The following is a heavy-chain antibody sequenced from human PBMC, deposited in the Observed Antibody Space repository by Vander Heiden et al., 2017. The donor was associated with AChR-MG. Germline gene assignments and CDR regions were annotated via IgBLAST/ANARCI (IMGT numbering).Heavy chain of an antibody. J-gene: IGHJ4*02. CDR1: GFTFSSYA. Sequence: EVQLLESGGGLLQPGGSLRLSCAAPGFTFSSYALSWVRQAPGKGLEWVSAISGSGGSTYYADSVKGRFTISRDNSKNTLYLQMNSLRAEDTAVYYCAKQAVAGLTFDYWGQGTLVTVSS. CDR3: AKQAVAGLTFDY. D-gene: IGHD6-19*01. CDR2: ISGSGGST. V-gene: IGHV3-23*01.